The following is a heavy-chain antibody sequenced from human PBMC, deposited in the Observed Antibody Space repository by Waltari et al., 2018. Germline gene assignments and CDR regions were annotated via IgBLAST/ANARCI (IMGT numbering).Heavy chain of an antibody. D-gene: IGHD2-15*01. CDR1: GFSLSPYW. CDR3: ARNSAGGGNTAYRTYDV. Sequence: EVQLVESGGDLVPPGGSLRLSCVTSGFSLSPYWMTWVRQAPGKGLGWVASKKQDGGETLNVDFVKGRFTISRDNAKNSLYLQMNTLRAEDTSLYYCARNSAGGGNTAYRTYDVWGHGTLVTVSS. V-gene: IGHV3-7*01. CDR2: KKQDGGET. J-gene: IGHJ3*01.